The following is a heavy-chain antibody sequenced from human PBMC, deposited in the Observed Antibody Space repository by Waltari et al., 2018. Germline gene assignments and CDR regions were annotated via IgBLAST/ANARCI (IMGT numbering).Heavy chain of an antibody. V-gene: IGHV3-21*03. CDR3: ARDYGLQTYYFDY. J-gene: IGHJ4*02. CDR2: ISSSSSYK. D-gene: IGHD4-17*01. Sequence: EVQLVESGGGLVKPGGSLRLSCAASGFTFSSYSMNWVRQAPGKGLEWVSSISSSSSYKYYADSVKGRFTNSRDNAKNSLYLQMNSLRAEDPAVYYCARDYGLQTYYFDYWGQGTLVTVSS. CDR1: GFTFSSYS.